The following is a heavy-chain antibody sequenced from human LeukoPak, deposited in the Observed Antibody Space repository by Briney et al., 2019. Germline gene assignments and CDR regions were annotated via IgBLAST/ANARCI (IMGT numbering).Heavy chain of an antibody. J-gene: IGHJ6*02. CDR1: VFTFRSYA. V-gene: IGHV3-30-3*01. D-gene: IGHD2-2*01. CDR2: ISYDGSKK. Sequence: PGRSLRLSCAASVFTFRSYAMHSVRQAPGKGLEWVAVISYDGSKKYYADSVKGRFTISRDNSKNTLYLQMNSLRAEDTAVSYCSRDIHIVVVPAALYYYYYYGMDVWGQGTTVTVSS. CDR3: SRDIHIVVVPAALYYYYYYGMDV.